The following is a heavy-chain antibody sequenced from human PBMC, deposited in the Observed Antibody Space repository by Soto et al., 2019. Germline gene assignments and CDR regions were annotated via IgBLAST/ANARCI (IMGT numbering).Heavy chain of an antibody. J-gene: IGHJ6*02. D-gene: IGHD1-26*01. CDR3: ARDRGSGSYSHMDV. Sequence: PGGSLRLSCAASGFTFSSYGMHWVRQAPGKGLEWVAVIWYDGSNKYYADSVKGRFTISRDNSKNTLYLQMNSLGAEDTAVYYCARDRGSGSYSHMDVWGQGTTVTVSS. CDR1: GFTFSSYG. CDR2: IWYDGSNK. V-gene: IGHV3-33*01.